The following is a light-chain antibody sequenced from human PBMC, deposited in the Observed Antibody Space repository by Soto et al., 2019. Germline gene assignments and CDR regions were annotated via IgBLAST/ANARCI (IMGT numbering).Light chain of an antibody. CDR2: AAS. Sequence: EIVLTQSPGTLSLSPGERATLSCRASQSVCSSYLVWHQQKPGQAPRLLIYAASRRATGIPDRFSGSGSGTDFTLTISRLEPEDFAVYYCQQYGSSPWTFGQGTKVDIK. CDR3: QQYGSSPWT. J-gene: IGKJ1*01. V-gene: IGKV3-20*01. CDR1: QSVCSSY.